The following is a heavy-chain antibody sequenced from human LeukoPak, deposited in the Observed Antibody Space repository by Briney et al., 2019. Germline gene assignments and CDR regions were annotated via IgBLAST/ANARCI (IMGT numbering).Heavy chain of an antibody. V-gene: IGHV4-4*07. CDR1: GGSISSYY. Sequence: PSETLSLTCTVSGGSISSYYWSWIRQPAGKGLEWIGRIYTSGSTNYNPSLKSRVTMSVDTSKNQFSLKLSSVTAADTAVYYCAREGYDILTGDPFYLGYYYMDVWGKGTTVTVSS. J-gene: IGHJ6*03. CDR3: AREGYDILTGDPFYLGYYYMDV. D-gene: IGHD3-9*01. CDR2: IYTSGST.